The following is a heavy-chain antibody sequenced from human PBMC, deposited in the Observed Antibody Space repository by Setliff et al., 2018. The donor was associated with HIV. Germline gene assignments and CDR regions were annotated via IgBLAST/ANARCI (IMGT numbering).Heavy chain of an antibody. V-gene: IGHV3-33*01. D-gene: IGHD3-22*01. CDR2: IWYDGSNK. CDR3: AREPTYYYESSGPYDAFDI. J-gene: IGHJ3*02. Sequence: GGSLRLSCAASGFTFSSYGMHWVRQAPGKGLEWVAVIWYDGSNKYYADSVKGRFTISRDNSKNTLYLQTNSLRPEDTAVYYCAREPTYYYESSGPYDAFDIWGQGTMVTVSS. CDR1: GFTFSSYG.